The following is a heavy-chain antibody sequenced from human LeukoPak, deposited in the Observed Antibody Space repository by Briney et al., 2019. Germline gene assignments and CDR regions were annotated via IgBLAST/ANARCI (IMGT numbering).Heavy chain of an antibody. CDR3: ATGVATAFTY. Sequence: GSVKVSCKASGYTFTDYYIHWVRQAPGQGLEWMAWINPNSGDRYSAPKFQGRVTMTRDTSISTASMELSWLTSDDTAVYYCATGVATAFTYWGQGTLVTVS. V-gene: IGHV1-2*02. D-gene: IGHD5-12*01. CDR1: GYTFTDYY. CDR2: INPNSGDR. J-gene: IGHJ4*02.